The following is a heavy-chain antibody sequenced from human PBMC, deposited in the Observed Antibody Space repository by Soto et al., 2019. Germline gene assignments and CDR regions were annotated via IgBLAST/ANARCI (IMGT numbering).Heavy chain of an antibody. Sequence: ASVKVSCTASGGTFSSYAISWVRQAPGQGLEWMGGIIPIFGTANYAQKFQGRVTITADESTSTAYMELSSLRSEDTAVYYCARVSLCSGGSCYSGLWDYWGQGTLVTVSS. D-gene: IGHD2-15*01. CDR3: ARVSLCSGGSCYSGLWDY. CDR2: IIPIFGTA. CDR1: GGTFSSYA. V-gene: IGHV1-69*13. J-gene: IGHJ4*02.